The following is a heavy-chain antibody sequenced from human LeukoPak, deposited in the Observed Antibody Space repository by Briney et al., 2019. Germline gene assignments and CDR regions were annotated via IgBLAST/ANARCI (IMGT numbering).Heavy chain of an antibody. CDR3: AREVHLFRFLEWSRRGWFDP. J-gene: IGHJ5*02. V-gene: IGHV4-38-2*02. CDR2: IYHSGST. D-gene: IGHD3-3*01. Sequence: SETLSLTCTVSGYSISSGYYWGWIRQPPGKGLEWIGSIYHSGSTYYNPSLKSRVTIPVDNSKNQFSLKLSSVTAQDTAVYYCAREVHLFRFLEWSRRGWFDPWGQGTLVIVSS. CDR1: GYSISSGYY.